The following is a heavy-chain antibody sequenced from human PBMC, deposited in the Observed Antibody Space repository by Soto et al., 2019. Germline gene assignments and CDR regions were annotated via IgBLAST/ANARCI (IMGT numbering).Heavy chain of an antibody. CDR1: GFTFSSYA. D-gene: IGHD2-15*01. CDR2: ISGSGGST. V-gene: IGHV3-23*01. CDR3: AKDGVENYYCYYMDV. Sequence: GGSLRLSCAASGFTFSSYAMSWVRQAPGKGLEWVSGISGSGGSTDYADSVKGRFTISRDNPKNTLYLQMNSLRAEDTAVYYCAKDGVENYYCYYMDVWGKGTTVTVSS. J-gene: IGHJ6*03.